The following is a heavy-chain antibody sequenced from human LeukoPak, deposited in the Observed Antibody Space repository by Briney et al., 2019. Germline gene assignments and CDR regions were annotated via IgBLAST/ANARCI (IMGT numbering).Heavy chain of an antibody. V-gene: IGHV1-69*13. Sequence: SVKVSCKASGGTFSSYAISWVRQAPGQGLEWMRGIIPIFGTANYAQKFQGRVTITADESTSTAYMELSSLRSEDTAVYYCASDDSSGYYGSAMKSFDYWGQGTLVTVSS. CDR2: IIPIFGTA. CDR3: ASDDSSGYYGSAMKSFDY. CDR1: GGTFSSYA. J-gene: IGHJ4*02. D-gene: IGHD3-22*01.